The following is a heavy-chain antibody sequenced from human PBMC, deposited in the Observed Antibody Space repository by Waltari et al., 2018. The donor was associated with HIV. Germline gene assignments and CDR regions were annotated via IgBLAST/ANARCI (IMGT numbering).Heavy chain of an antibody. CDR1: GGSLSNYF. D-gene: IGHD3-10*02. Sequence: QVFLEQGGTRLLKPSEPLSLTCGVSGGSLSNYFWTWIRQTPGKGLEYIGEVVERGNTCDQASLKSRGVISIDPPKNLFALRLRAVNVADTGVYYGARGRGGFSSIWYFYVLDVWGPGTTVIVS. V-gene: IGHV4-34*02. CDR2: VVERGNT. CDR3: ARGRGGFSSIWYFYVLDV. J-gene: IGHJ6*02.